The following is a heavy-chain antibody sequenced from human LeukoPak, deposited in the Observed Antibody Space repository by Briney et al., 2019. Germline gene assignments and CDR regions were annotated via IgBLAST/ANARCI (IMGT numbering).Heavy chain of an antibody. CDR1: GFTFNSYA. Sequence: GGSLRLSCAASGFTFNSYAMSWVRQTPGKGLEWVTLISGSGALMYYADSVQGRFTISRDNSKNTLDLQMNNLRAEDTAVYFCAKGRVGGIREPFDLWGQGTLVTVSS. J-gene: IGHJ4*02. CDR2: ISGSGALM. V-gene: IGHV3-23*01. CDR3: AKGRVGGIREPFDL. D-gene: IGHD3-16*01.